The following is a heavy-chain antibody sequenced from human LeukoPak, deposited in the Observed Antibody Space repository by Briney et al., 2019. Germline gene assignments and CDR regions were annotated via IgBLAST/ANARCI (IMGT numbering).Heavy chain of an antibody. D-gene: IGHD6-19*01. CDR2: IYHSRST. Sequence: LSETLSLTCTVSGYSISNGYYWGWIRQPPGKGLEWIGSIYHSRSTYYNPSLKSRVTISVDTSKNQFSLKLSSVTATDTAVYYCARDETYSSDWQSNHYYYYMDAWGKGTTVTVSS. J-gene: IGHJ6*03. CDR1: GYSISNGYY. CDR3: ARDETYSSDWQSNHYYYYMDA. V-gene: IGHV4-38-2*02.